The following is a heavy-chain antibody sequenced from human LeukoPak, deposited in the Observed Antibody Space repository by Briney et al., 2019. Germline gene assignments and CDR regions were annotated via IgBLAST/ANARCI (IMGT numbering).Heavy chain of an antibody. Sequence: PGGSLRLSCVASGFTFSDYGMLWARQPPGKGLEWVAVISYDGRNEHYADSVKGRFTISRDNSKNTVFLQMNTLRTEDTAVYFCAKDKPIDYWGQGTLVTVSS. CDR2: ISYDGRNE. D-gene: IGHD1-14*01. J-gene: IGHJ4*02. CDR1: GFTFSDYG. V-gene: IGHV3-30*18. CDR3: AKDKPIDY.